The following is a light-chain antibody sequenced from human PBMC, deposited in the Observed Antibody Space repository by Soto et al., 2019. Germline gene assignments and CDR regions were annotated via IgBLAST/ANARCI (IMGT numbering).Light chain of an antibody. CDR3: QQYGNSPRT. Sequence: EIVMTQSPATLSVSPGERATLSCRASQSVSSNLAWYQQKPGQAPRLLIYGASTRATGIPARFSGSGSGTEFTLAISRLAPEDFALYYCQQYGNSPRTFGGGTKVDIK. CDR2: GAS. J-gene: IGKJ4*01. V-gene: IGKV3-15*01. CDR1: QSVSSN.